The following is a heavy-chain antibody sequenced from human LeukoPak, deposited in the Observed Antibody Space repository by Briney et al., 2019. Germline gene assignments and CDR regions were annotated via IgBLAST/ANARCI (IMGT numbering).Heavy chain of an antibody. CDR3: ARGLGELSLFSMGLPDY. D-gene: IGHD3-16*02. J-gene: IGHJ4*02. Sequence: ASVKVSCKASGYTFTSYYMHWVRQAPGQGLKWMGIINPSGGSTSYAQKFQGRVTMTRDTSTSTVYMELSSLRSEDTAVYYCARGLGELSLFSMGLPDYWGQGTLVTVSS. CDR2: INPSGGST. CDR1: GYTFTSYY. V-gene: IGHV1-46*01.